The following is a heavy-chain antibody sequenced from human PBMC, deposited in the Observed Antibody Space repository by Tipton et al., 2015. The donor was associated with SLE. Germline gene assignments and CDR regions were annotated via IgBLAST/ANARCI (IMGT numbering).Heavy chain of an antibody. Sequence: TLSLTCTVSGGSISSYYWSWIRQPPGKGLAWIGYIYTSGSTKYNPSLKSRVTISVDTSKNQFSLRVTSVNAADTAVYYCARVLPLATAGALNAFDIWGQGTMVTVSS. CDR2: IYTSGST. CDR1: GGSISSYY. CDR3: ARVLPLATAGALNAFDI. D-gene: IGHD6-25*01. V-gene: IGHV4-59*13. J-gene: IGHJ3*02.